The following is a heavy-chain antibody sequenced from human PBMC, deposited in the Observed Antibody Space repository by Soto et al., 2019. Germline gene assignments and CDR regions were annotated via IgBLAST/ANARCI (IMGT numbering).Heavy chain of an antibody. Sequence: VGSLRLSCAASGFSFSSSSMHWVRQAPGKGLEWISYISSSSGTIYIADSLKGRFSISRDNSKNSLYLRINSLRDEDTAVYYCATDGPDYSRRLDNWGQGTLVTV. CDR3: ATDGPDYSRRLDN. CDR1: GFSFSSSS. J-gene: IGHJ4*02. D-gene: IGHD6-13*01. CDR2: ISSSSGTI. V-gene: IGHV3-48*02.